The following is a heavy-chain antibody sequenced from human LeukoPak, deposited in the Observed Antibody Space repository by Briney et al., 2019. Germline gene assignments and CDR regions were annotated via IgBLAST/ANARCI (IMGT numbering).Heavy chain of an antibody. CDR2: ISGSGGST. CDR3: ASVLSERGLIWFGELSVPDHDAFDI. CDR1: GFTFSSYA. J-gene: IGHJ3*02. V-gene: IGHV3-23*01. D-gene: IGHD3-10*01. Sequence: PGGSLRLSCAASGFTFSSYAMSWVRQAPGKGLEWVSAISGSGGSTYYADSVKGRFTISRDNSKNTLYLQMNSLRAEDTAVYYCASVLSERGLIWFGELSVPDHDAFDIWGQGTMVTVSS.